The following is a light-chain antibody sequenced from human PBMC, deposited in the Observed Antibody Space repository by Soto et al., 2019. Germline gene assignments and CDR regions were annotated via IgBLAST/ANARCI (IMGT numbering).Light chain of an antibody. CDR1: QSVSTY. V-gene: IGKV3-11*01. CDR2: DAS. J-gene: IGKJ1*01. CDR3: QQRSNWPRT. Sequence: EIVLTQSPATPSLSPGESAALSCRASQSVSTYLAWYRQKPGQAPRLLIYDASNRATGIPARFSGSGSGTDFTLTISSLEPEDFAVYFCQQRSNWPRTFGQGTKV.